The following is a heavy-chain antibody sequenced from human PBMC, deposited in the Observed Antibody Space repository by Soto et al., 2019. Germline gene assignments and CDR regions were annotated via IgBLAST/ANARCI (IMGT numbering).Heavy chain of an antibody. D-gene: IGHD1-26*01. J-gene: IGHJ3*02. Sequence: GSLRLSCAASGFTFSNYAMHWVRQAPGKGLEWVAVISYDEINKYYADSVKGRFTISRDNSKNTLSLQMNTLRAEDTAVYYCATFLLVGSFDIWGQGTMVTVSS. V-gene: IGHV3-30-3*01. CDR3: ATFLLVGSFDI. CDR2: ISYDEINK. CDR1: GFTFSNYA.